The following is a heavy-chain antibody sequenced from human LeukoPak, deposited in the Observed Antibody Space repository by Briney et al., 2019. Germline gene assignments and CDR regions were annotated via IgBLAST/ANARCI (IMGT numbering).Heavy chain of an antibody. V-gene: IGHV1-2*02. CDR2: INPNSGGT. J-gene: IGHJ4*02. Sequence: ASVKVSCKASGYTFTSYAMNWVRQAPGQGLGWMGWINPNSGGTNYAQKFQGRVTMTRDTSISTAYMELSRLRSDDTAVYYCAFGGYGNKGVYWGQGTLVTVSS. D-gene: IGHD1/OR15-1a*01. CDR1: GYTFTSYA. CDR3: AFGGYGNKGVY.